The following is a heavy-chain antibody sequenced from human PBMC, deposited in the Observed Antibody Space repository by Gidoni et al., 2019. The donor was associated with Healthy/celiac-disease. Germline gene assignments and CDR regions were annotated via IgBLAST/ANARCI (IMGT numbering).Heavy chain of an antibody. Sequence: EVQLVESGGGLVQPGGSLRLSCAASGFTLSSYWMSWVRQAPGKGLEWVANIKQDGSEKYYVDSVNGRFTSSRDNAKNSLYLQMNSLRAEDTAVYYCARVRSSWYVDYFDYWGQGTLVTVSS. V-gene: IGHV3-7*03. CDR1: GFTLSSYW. CDR2: IKQDGSEK. J-gene: IGHJ4*02. CDR3: ARVRSSWYVDYFDY. D-gene: IGHD6-13*01.